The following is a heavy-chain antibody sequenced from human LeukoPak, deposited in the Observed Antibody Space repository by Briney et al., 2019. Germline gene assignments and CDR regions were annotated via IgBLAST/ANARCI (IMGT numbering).Heavy chain of an antibody. CDR3: ARIVISVSGYSANFYY. CDR2: IDWDDDK. Sequence: SGPTLVNTSQTLTLTFTFSEFSLSTSGMCVSWIRQPPGKALEWLARIDWDDDKHYSTSLKTRLTIYKDTTKHQVVLTMTNMDPVDTATYYCARIVISVSGYSANFYYSGEETLVTVSS. D-gene: IGHD3-22*01. CDR1: EFSLSTSGMC. J-gene: IGHJ4*02. V-gene: IGHV2-70*11.